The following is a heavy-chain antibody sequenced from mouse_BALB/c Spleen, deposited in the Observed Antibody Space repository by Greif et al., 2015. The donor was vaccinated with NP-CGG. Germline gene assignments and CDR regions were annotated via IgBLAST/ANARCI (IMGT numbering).Heavy chain of an antibody. CDR2: IYPYNGGT. Sequence: VQLQQSGPELVKPGASVKISCKASGYTFTDYNMHWVKQSHGKSLEWIGYIYPYNGGTGYNQKFKNKATLTVDNSSSTAYMELRSLTSEVSAVYYCARGRGISVEAWFAYWSQGTLVTVSA. CDR1: GYTFTDYN. D-gene: IGHD1-1*01. J-gene: IGHJ3*01. CDR3: ARGRGISVEAWFAY. V-gene: IGHV1S29*02.